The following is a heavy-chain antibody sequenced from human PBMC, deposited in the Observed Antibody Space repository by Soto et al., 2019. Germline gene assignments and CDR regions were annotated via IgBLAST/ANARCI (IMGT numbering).Heavy chain of an antibody. Sequence: ASVKVSCKASGDTFTTYDINWVRQATGHGLEWMGWINPNSGNIGYAQRFQGRVTMTKDTAIRTAYMEVSSLRSDDTAVYYCARGRASGSYYLLDYWGQGTLVTVSS. CDR2: INPNSGNI. CDR1: GDTFTTYD. CDR3: ARGRASGSYYLLDY. V-gene: IGHV1-8*01. J-gene: IGHJ4*02. D-gene: IGHD3-10*01.